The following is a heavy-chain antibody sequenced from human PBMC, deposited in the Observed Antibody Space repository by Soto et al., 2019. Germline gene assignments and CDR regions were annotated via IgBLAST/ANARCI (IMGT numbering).Heavy chain of an antibody. J-gene: IGHJ3*02. CDR2: SSGSGGST. D-gene: IGHD3-10*01. Sequence: EVQLLESGGGLVQPGGSLRLSCAASGFTFSLYAMSWVRQAPGKGLEWVSASSGSGGSTYYSDSAKGRFTISRDNSKNTLYLQMNSLRAEDMCVYYCAKGGPDGSGRVRGALDIGGQGTMVTVSS. CDR3: AKGGPDGSGRVRGALDI. V-gene: IGHV3-23*01. CDR1: GFTFSLYA.